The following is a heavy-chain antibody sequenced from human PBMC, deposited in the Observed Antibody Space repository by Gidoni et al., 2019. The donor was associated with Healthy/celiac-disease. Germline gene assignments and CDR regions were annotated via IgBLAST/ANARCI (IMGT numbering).Heavy chain of an antibody. J-gene: IGHJ4*02. V-gene: IGHV3-30*18. CDR1: GFPFSNYG. CDR2: ISSDGNGK. Sequence: QVQLVESGGGVVQPGGSLRLSCAASGFPFSNYGMHWVRQAPGEGLEWVVGISSDGNGKYYADPVKGRFTFSRDNSKSTLSLNMDSLRPEDTAVYYCAKEGIAAVTGLDYWGQGTLVTVSS. CDR3: AKEGIAAVTGLDY. D-gene: IGHD2-21*02.